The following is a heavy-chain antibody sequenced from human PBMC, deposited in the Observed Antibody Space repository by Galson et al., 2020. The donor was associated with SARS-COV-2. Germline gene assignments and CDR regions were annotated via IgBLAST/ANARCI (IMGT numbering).Heavy chain of an antibody. CDR3: ARYSLERPRWVWVGYDYYGMDV. J-gene: IGHJ6*02. D-gene: IGHD3-16*01. Sequence: TGGSLRLSCAASGFTFSDYYMSWIRQAPGKGLEWVSYISSSGSTIYYADSVKGRFTISRDNAKNSLYLQMNSLRAEATAVYYCARYSLERPRWVWVGYDYYGMDVWGQGTTVTVSS. CDR2: ISSSGSTI. CDR1: GFTFSDYY. V-gene: IGHV3-11*01.